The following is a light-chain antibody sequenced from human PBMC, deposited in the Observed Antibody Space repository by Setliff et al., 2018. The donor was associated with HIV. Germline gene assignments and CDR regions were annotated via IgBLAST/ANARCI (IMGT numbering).Light chain of an antibody. Sequence: QSALTQPPSVPGAPGQRVTISCTGSSSNIGAGYDVHWYQQLPGTAPKLLIYGNSNRPSGVPDRFSGSKSGTSASLAITGLQAEDEADYYCQSYDSSLSGSGVFGTGTRSPS. V-gene: IGLV1-40*01. CDR3: QSYDSSLSGSGV. CDR2: GNS. CDR1: SSNIGAGYD. J-gene: IGLJ1*01.